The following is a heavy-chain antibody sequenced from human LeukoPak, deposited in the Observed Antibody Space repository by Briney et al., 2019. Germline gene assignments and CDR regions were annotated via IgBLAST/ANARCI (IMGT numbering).Heavy chain of an antibody. J-gene: IGHJ5*02. D-gene: IGHD5-18*01. CDR3: ARDFTAMVTFWFDP. Sequence: SVKIFCKASGGTFSSYAIRCLRQAPGQWLEWMGGIIPIFGTANYAQKFQGRVTITADESTSTAYMELSSLRSEDTAVYYCARDFTAMVTFWFDPWGQGTLVTVSS. CDR1: GGTFSSYA. CDR2: IIPIFGTA. V-gene: IGHV1-69*13.